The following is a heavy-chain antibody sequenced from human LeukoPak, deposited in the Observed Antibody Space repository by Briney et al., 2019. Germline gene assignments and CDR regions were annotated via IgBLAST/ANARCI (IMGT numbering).Heavy chain of an antibody. CDR3: AKEALQSLRYSYISNFDY. CDR1: GFTFRGYA. J-gene: IGHJ4*02. CDR2: ISTSGGRT. D-gene: IGHD5-18*01. Sequence: GSLRLSCAASGFTFRGYAMSWVRQAPGKGLEWVSAISTSGGRTYYADSVKGRFTISRDNSKNTLYLQMNSLRAEDTAVYYCAKEALQSLRYSYISNFDYWGQGTLVTVSS. V-gene: IGHV3-23*01.